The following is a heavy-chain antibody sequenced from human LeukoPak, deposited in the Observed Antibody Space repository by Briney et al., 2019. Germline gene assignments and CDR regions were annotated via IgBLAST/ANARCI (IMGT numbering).Heavy chain of an antibody. Sequence: PGGSLRLSFSSPGVTVSNHYKTRVRQAPGKGLEWVSVIYSGGYTYYADSVRGRFTISRDTSKNTLYLQMNSLRAEDTAVYYCARARDGYNSGFDYWGQGTLVTVSS. CDR1: GVTVSNHY. J-gene: IGHJ4*02. CDR2: IYSGGYT. D-gene: IGHD5-24*01. CDR3: ARARDGYNSGFDY. V-gene: IGHV3-53*01.